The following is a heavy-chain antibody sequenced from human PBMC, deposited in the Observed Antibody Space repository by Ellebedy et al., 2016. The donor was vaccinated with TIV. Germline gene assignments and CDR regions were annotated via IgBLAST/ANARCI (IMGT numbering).Heavy chain of an antibody. D-gene: IGHD2-21*01. Sequence: GESLKISCAGTGFTFSNYAMSWVRQAPGKGLEWVSLIYSGGSTYYADSVKGRFTISRDYSKNTLYLQMNNLRPEDTAVYYCARERRFCGNECFLYYYYGMDVWGQGTTVTASS. J-gene: IGHJ6*02. CDR3: ARERRFCGNECFLYYYYGMDV. CDR2: IYSGGST. CDR1: GFTFSNYA. V-gene: IGHV3-66*01.